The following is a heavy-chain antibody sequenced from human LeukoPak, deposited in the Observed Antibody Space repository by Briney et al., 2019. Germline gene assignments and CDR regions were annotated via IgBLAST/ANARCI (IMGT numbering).Heavy chain of an antibody. J-gene: IGHJ4*02. D-gene: IGHD3-22*01. CDR1: GFTFSSYG. CDR3: ARPSEYYYDSSGYHD. V-gene: IGHV3-33*01. CDR2: IWYDGSNK. Sequence: GRSLRLSCAASGFTFSSYGMRWVRQAPGKGLEWVAVIWYDGSNKYYADSVKGRFTISRDNSRNTLYLQMNSLRAEDTAVYYCARPSEYYYDSSGYHDWGQGTLVAVST.